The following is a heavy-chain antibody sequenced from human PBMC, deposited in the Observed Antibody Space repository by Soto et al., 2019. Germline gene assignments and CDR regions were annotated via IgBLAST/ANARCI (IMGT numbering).Heavy chain of an antibody. CDR1: GLNFSSYA. Sequence: GGSLRLSCAASGLNFSSYAMSWVRQAPGKGLQWVSAISGSGGSTYYADSVKGRFTISRDNSMHTLYLQMSSLRAEDTAVYYCANGMVSTSFDTGFDYWGEGALVTVSS. CDR2: ISGSGGST. D-gene: IGHD2-2*02. J-gene: IGHJ4*02. V-gene: IGHV3-23*01. CDR3: ANGMVSTSFDTGFDY.